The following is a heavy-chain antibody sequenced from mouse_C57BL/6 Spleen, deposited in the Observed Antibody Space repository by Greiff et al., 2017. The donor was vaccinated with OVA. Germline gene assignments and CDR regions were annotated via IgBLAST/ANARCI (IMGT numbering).Heavy chain of an antibody. V-gene: IGHV1-4*01. J-gene: IGHJ4*01. CDR1: GYTFTSYT. D-gene: IGHD1-1*01. CDR2: INPSSGYT. CDR3: ARYGNYDAMDY. Sequence: QVQLQQSGAELARPGASVKMSCKASGYTFTSYTMHWVKQRPGQGLEWIGYINPSSGYTKYNQKFKDKATLTADKSSSTAYMQLSSLTSEDSAVYYCARYGNYDAMDYWGQGTSVTVSS.